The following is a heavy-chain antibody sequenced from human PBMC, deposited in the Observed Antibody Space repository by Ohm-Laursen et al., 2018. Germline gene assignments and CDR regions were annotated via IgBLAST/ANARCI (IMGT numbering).Heavy chain of an antibody. V-gene: IGHV3-7*01. D-gene: IGHD6-13*01. CDR3: ARAGITGAGDY. CDR1: GFTFSSYW. CDR2: IKQDGSAK. Sequence: SLRLSCSASGFTFSSYWTSWVRQAPGKGLEWVGNIKQDGSAKYYVDSVKGRFTISRDNAENSLYLQMNSLRGEDTAVYYCARAGITGAGDYWGQGTLVTVSS. J-gene: IGHJ4*02.